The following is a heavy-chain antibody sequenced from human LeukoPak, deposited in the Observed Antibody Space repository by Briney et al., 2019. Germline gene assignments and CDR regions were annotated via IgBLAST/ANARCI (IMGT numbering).Heavy chain of an antibody. Sequence: SETLSLTCAVYGGSFSGYYWSWIRQPPGKGLEWIGEINHSGSTNYNPSLKSRVTISVDTSKNQFSLKLSSVTAADTAVYYCRIGCSGGSCYPPGRDYWGQGTLVTVSS. D-gene: IGHD2-15*01. V-gene: IGHV4-34*01. J-gene: IGHJ4*02. CDR2: INHSGST. CDR1: GGSFSGYY. CDR3: RIGCSGGSCYPPGRDY.